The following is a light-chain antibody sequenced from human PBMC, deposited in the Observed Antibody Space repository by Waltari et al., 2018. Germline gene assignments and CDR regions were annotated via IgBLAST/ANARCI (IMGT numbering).Light chain of an antibody. CDR3: QQYDNLPSGA. Sequence: DIQMTQSPSSLSASVGDRVTITCQASRDIRQFLNWYQQKSGKAPKPLIYDTYNLETGVSSRFSGSGSGTNFTFTINSRQPEDVATYYCQQYDNLPSGAFGGGTTVDIK. J-gene: IGKJ4*01. CDR2: DTY. V-gene: IGKV1-33*01. CDR1: RDIRQF.